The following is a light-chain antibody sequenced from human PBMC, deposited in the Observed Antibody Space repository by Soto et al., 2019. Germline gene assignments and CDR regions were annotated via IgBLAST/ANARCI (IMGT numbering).Light chain of an antibody. Sequence: QRERKQPPSAYGTPRRRGSISCSGNSSNIGSNTVNWYQQLPGTAPKLLIYSNNQRPSGVPDRFSGSKSGTSASLAISGLQSEDEADYYCAAWDDSLNGVYVFGTGTKVTVL. CDR3: AAWDDSLNGVYV. J-gene: IGLJ1*01. V-gene: IGLV1-44*01. CDR1: SSNIGSNT. CDR2: SNN.